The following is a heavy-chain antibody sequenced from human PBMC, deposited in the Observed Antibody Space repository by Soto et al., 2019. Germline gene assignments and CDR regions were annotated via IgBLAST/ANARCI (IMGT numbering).Heavy chain of an antibody. V-gene: IGHV3-66*01. Sequence: VGSLSLSCAASGFTVSTKYMSWVRQAPGKGLEWVSVIYSGGSTFYADSVKGRFTISRDNSKNTLYLQMGSLRAEDMAVYYCGREPPPYRYYFDYWGQGTLVTVSS. CDR1: GFTVSTKY. D-gene: IGHD4-4*01. CDR2: IYSGGST. CDR3: GREPPPYRYYFDY. J-gene: IGHJ4*02.